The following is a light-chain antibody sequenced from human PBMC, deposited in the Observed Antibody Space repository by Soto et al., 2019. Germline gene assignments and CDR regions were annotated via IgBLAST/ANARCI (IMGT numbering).Light chain of an antibody. Sequence: EIVFTQSPSTLSLPIGERDTLSCRASQSVSSSYLAWYQQKPGQAPRLLIYGASNRATGIPDRFSGSGSGTDFTLTISRLEPEDFAVYYCQQYGSSGTFGQGAKVDIK. CDR2: GAS. CDR1: QSVSSSY. CDR3: QQYGSSGT. J-gene: IGKJ1*01. V-gene: IGKV3-20*01.